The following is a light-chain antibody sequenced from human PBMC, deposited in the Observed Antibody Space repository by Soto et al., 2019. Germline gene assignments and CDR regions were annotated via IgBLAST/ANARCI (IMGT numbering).Light chain of an antibody. CDR3: ASYTSARIWV. CDR1: SSDVGRYNR. V-gene: IGLV2-18*02. J-gene: IGLJ3*02. Sequence: QSALTQPPSVSGSPGQSVTISCTGTSSDVGRYNRVSWYRQPPGTAPKLIIYEVTNRLSGVPVRFSASKSANTASLTISGLQAEDEADYYCASYTSARIWVFGGGTKLTVL. CDR2: EVT.